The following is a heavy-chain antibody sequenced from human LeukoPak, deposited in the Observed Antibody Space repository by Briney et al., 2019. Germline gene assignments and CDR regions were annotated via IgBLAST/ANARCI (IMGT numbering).Heavy chain of an antibody. CDR3: AKDPDYDFWSGPIRDWFDP. V-gene: IGHV3-23*01. J-gene: IGHJ5*02. CDR2: ISGSGGST. CDR1: GFTFSSYA. D-gene: IGHD3-3*01. Sequence: GGSLRLSCAASGFTFSSYAMSWVRQAPGKGLEWVSAISGSGGSTYYADSVKGRFTISRDDSKNTLYLQMNSLRAEDTAVYYCAKDPDYDFWSGPIRDWFDPWGQGTLVTVSS.